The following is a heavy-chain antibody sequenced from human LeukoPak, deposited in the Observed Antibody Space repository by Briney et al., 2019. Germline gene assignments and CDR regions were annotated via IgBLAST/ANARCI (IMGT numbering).Heavy chain of an antibody. CDR1: GGTFSSYA. J-gene: IGHJ2*01. CDR2: IIPIFGTA. V-gene: IGHV1-69*13. CDR3: ARDLRRGQWLVSWYFDL. Sequence: SVKVSCKASGGTFSSYAISWVRQAPGQGLEWMGGIIPIFGTANYAQKFQGRVTITADESASTAYMELSSLRSEDTAVYYCARDLRRGQWLVSWYFDLWGRGTLVTVSS. D-gene: IGHD6-19*01.